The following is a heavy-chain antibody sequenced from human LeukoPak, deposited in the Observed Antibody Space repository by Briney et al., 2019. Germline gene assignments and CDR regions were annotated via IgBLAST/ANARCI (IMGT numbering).Heavy chain of an antibody. CDR3: ARVLRYDFWSAYYFDY. CDR1: GYTLTGYY. CDR2: ISTYNGNT. J-gene: IGHJ4*02. V-gene: IGHV1-18*04. Sequence: GASVKVSCKASGYTLTGYYMHWVRQAPGQGLEWMAWISTYNGNTNYAQKVQGRATMTTDTSTSTAYMELRSLRSDDTAVYYCARVLRYDFWSAYYFDYWGQGTLVTVSS. D-gene: IGHD3-3*01.